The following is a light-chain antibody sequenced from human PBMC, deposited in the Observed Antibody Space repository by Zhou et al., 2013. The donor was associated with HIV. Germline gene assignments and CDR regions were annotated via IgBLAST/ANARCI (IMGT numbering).Light chain of an antibody. CDR2: AAS. J-gene: IGKJ1*01. CDR3: QQSYSTPQST. V-gene: IGKV1-8*01. Sequence: AIRITQSPSSLSASTGDRVTITCRASQGISSYLAWYQQKPGKAPKLLIFAASRLESGVPSTFSGSGSGTDFTLTISNLQPEDFATYFCQQSYSTPQSTFGHGTKVEIK. CDR1: QGISSY.